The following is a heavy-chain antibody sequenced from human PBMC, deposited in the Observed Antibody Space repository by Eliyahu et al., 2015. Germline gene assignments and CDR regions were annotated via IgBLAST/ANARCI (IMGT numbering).Heavy chain of an antibody. CDR2: IYSGGNT. CDR3: ARGDFWTGFDH. Sequence: EVQLVESGGVLIQPGGSLRLXCSXXGVTVSTNYMNWXRQXPGKGLEWVSVIYSGGNTYYADSVKGRFTISRDNSKNTLYLQMNSLKVEDTALYYCARGDFWTGFDHWGQGTLVTVSS. J-gene: IGHJ4*02. V-gene: IGHV3-53*01. D-gene: IGHD3/OR15-3a*01. CDR1: GVTVSTNY.